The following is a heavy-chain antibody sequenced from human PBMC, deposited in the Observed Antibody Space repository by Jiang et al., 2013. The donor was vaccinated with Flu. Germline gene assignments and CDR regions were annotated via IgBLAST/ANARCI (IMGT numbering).Heavy chain of an antibody. Sequence: SGAEVKKPGASVKVSCKASGYTFTSYYMHWVRQAPGQGLEWMGIINPSGGSTSYAQKFQGRVTMTRDTSTSTVYMELSSLRSEDTAVYYCARNPGYCSGGSCYWSNSRYYYYYGMDVWGQGTTVTVSS. CDR2: INPSGGST. J-gene: IGHJ6*02. V-gene: IGHV1-46*01. D-gene: IGHD2-15*01. CDR3: ARNPGYCSGGSCYWSNSRYYYYYGMDV. CDR1: GYTFTSYY.